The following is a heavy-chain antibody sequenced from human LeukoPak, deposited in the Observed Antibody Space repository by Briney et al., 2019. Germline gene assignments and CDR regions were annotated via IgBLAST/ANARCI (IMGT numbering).Heavy chain of an antibody. CDR3: AREAGYCSSTSCSYYYYMDV. CDR1: GFTFSDYY. J-gene: IGHJ6*03. V-gene: IGHV3-11*04. Sequence: GGSLRLSCAASGFTFSDYYMTWIRQAPGRGLEGVSYISSSGSTIYYADSAKGRFTISRDSAKNSLFLQMNSLRAEDTAVYYCAREAGYCSSTSCSYYYYMDVWGKGTTVTVSS. CDR2: ISSSGSTI. D-gene: IGHD2-2*03.